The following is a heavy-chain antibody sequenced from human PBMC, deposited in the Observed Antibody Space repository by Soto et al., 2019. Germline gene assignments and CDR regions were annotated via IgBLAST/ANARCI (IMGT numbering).Heavy chain of an antibody. CDR1: GFTFSSYA. CDR3: AKFVVPAAIHYYYYGMDD. CDR2: ISGSGGST. Sequence: GGSLRLSCAASGFTFSSYAMSWVRQAPGKGLEWVSAISGSGGSTYYADSVKGRFTISRDNSKNTLYLQMNSLRAEDTAVYYCAKFVVPAAIHYYYYGMDDWGQGTPVTVSS. J-gene: IGHJ6*02. D-gene: IGHD2-2*01. V-gene: IGHV3-23*01.